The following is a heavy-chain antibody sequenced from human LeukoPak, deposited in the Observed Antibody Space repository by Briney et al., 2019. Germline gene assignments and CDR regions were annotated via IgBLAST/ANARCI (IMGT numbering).Heavy chain of an antibody. CDR1: GGSFSGYY. D-gene: IGHD3-10*01. CDR2: INHSGST. V-gene: IGHV4-34*01. J-gene: IGHJ3*02. CDR3: AESLSGFAFDI. Sequence: PSETLSLTCAVYGGSFSGYYWRWLRQPPGKGLEWIGEINHSGSTNYNPSLKSRVTISVDTSKNQFSLKLSSVPAADTAVYYCAESLSGFAFDIWGQGTMVTVSS.